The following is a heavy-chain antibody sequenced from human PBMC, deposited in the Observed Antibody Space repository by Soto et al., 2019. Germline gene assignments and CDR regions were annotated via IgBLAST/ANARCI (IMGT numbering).Heavy chain of an antibody. CDR2: MIYILGIT. V-gene: IGHV1-69*02. D-gene: IGHD4-17*01. Sequence: QVQLVQSGAEVKKPGSSVKVPCKASGGSSSRHTINWVRQAPGQGLEWIGSMIYILGITNYAQKFQGRVTITADKSTSTAYMELSGLKSDDTAVYYCARHINEGYADSGDGRRNHWGQGTLVTVSS. J-gene: IGHJ5*02. CDR3: ARHINEGYADSGDGRRNH. CDR1: GGSSSRHT.